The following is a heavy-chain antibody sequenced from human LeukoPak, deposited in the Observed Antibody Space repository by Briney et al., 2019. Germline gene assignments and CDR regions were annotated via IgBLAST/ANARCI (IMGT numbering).Heavy chain of an antibody. V-gene: IGHV3-11*04. D-gene: IGHD6-13*01. Sequence: PGGSLRLSCAASGFTFTDYYMSWVRQAPGKGLEWLSFISSSGSHIDYADSVKGRFSISRDNAKNSLYLQMSSLGADDTAVYYCGRNPGTGTLDYWGQGTLVTVSS. CDR2: ISSSGSHI. CDR1: GFTFTDYY. J-gene: IGHJ4*02. CDR3: GRNPGTGTLDY.